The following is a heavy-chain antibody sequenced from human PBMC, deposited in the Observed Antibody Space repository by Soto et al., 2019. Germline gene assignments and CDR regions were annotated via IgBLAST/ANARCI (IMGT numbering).Heavy chain of an antibody. D-gene: IGHD1-26*01. CDR1: GGSISSSSYY. CDR2: IYYSGST. Sequence: QLQLQESGPGLVKPSETLSLTCTVSGGSISSSSYYWGWIRQPPGKGLEWIGSIYYSGSTYYNPSLKSRVTISVDTSKNQFSLKLSSVTAADTAVYYCARASSRLGAYVWGQGTTVTVSS. V-gene: IGHV4-39*01. J-gene: IGHJ6*02. CDR3: ARASSRLGAYV.